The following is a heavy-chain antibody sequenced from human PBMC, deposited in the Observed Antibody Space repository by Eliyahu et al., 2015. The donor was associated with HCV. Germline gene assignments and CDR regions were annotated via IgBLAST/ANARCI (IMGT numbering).Heavy chain of an antibody. CDR2: INHSGST. V-gene: IGHV4-34*01. J-gene: IGHJ4*02. Sequence: QVQLQQWGAGLLKPSETLSLTCAVYGGSFSGYYWSWIRQPPGKGLEWIGEINHSGSTNYNPSLKSRVTISVDTSKNQFSLKLSSVTAADTAVYYCARGPQWLGGEDYWGQGTLVTVSS. CDR1: GGSFSGYY. D-gene: IGHD6-19*01. CDR3: ARGPQWLGGEDY.